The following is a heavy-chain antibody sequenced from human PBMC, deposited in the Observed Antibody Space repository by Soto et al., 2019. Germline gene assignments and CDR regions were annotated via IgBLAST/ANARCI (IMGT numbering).Heavy chain of an antibody. CDR3: AALAVRQVYYYYGMDV. CDR1: GGSISSSSYY. D-gene: IGHD6-6*01. V-gene: IGHV4-39*01. Sequence: PSETLSLTCTVSGGSISSSSYYWGWIRQPPGKGLEWIGSIYYSGSTYYNPSLKSRVTISVDTSKNQFSLKLSSVTAADTAVYYCAALAVRQVYYYYGMDVWGQGTTVTVSS. CDR2: IYYSGST. J-gene: IGHJ6*02.